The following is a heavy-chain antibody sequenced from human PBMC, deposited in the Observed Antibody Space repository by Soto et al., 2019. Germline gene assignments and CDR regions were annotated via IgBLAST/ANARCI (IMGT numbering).Heavy chain of an antibody. D-gene: IGHD3-22*01. CDR1: GFTFSDYY. J-gene: IGHJ4*02. CDR3: ARGPYYYDTSGYGY. V-gene: IGHV3-11*01. Sequence: GFTFSDYYMSWIRQAPGKGLEWVSYISSSGSTIYYADSVKGRFTISRDIAKNSLYLQMNSLRAEDTAVYYCARGPYYYDTSGYGYWGQGTLVTVS. CDR2: ISSSGSTI.